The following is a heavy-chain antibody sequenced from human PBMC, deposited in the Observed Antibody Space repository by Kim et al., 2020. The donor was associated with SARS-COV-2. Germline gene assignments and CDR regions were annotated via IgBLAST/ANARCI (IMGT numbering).Heavy chain of an antibody. D-gene: IGHD3-10*01. CDR2: IVVGSGNT. Sequence: SVKVSCKASGFTFTSSAMQWVRQARGQRLEWIGWIVVGSGNTNYAQKFQERVTITRDMSTSTAYMELSSLRSEDTAVYYCAAGPITMVRGATIWAFDIWGQGTMVTVSS. V-gene: IGHV1-58*02. CDR3: AAGPITMVRGATIWAFDI. CDR1: GFTFTSSA. J-gene: IGHJ3*02.